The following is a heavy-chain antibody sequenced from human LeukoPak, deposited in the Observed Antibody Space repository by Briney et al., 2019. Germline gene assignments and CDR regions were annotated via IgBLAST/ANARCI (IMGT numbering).Heavy chain of an antibody. CDR3: ARDRLADTAMVTSGY. D-gene: IGHD5-18*01. J-gene: IGHJ4*02. CDR1: GYTFTSYC. Sequence: ASVKVSCKASGYTFTSYCISGLLQAPGQGREWMGWISAYNGNTYYVQKLQGRVTMTNDTSTSTAYMELRSLRSDDTAVYYCARDRLADTAMVTSGYWGQGTLVTVSS. CDR2: ISAYNGNT. V-gene: IGHV1-18*01.